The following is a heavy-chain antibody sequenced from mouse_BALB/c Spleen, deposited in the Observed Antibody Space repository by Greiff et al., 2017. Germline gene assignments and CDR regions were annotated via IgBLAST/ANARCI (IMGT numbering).Heavy chain of an antibody. CDR1: GFNIKDYY. Sequence: VQLQQSGAELVRSGASVKLSCTASGFNIKDYYMHWVKQRPEQGLEWIGWIDPENGDTEYAPKFQGKATMTADTSSNTAYLQLSSLTSEDTAVYYCNAGRGLGWGQGTLVTVSA. V-gene: IGHV14-4*02. CDR2: IDPENGDT. D-gene: IGHD3-1*01. J-gene: IGHJ3*01. CDR3: NAGRGLG.